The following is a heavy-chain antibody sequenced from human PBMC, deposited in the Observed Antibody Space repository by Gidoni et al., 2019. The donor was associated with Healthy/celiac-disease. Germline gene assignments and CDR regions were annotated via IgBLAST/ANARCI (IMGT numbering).Heavy chain of an antibody. V-gene: IGHV3-11*01. CDR3: ARREEDMDLGIFDY. D-gene: IGHD2-15*01. Sequence: FTISRDNAKNSLYLQMNSLRAEDTAVYYCARREEDMDLGIFDYWGQGTLVTVSS. J-gene: IGHJ4*02.